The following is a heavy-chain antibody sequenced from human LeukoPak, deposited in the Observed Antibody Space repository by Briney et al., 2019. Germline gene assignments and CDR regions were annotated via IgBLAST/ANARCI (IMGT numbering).Heavy chain of an antibody. V-gene: IGHV3-48*02. Sequence: GGSQRLSCAASGFTFSSYSMNWVRQAPGKGLEWVSYISSSSGTIYYADSVKGRFTISRDNAKNSLYLQMNSLRDEDTAVYYCAKGGRPTVTSKVDYWGQGTLVTVSS. CDR1: GFTFSSYS. CDR2: ISSSSGTI. CDR3: AKGGRPTVTSKVDY. J-gene: IGHJ4*02. D-gene: IGHD4-17*01.